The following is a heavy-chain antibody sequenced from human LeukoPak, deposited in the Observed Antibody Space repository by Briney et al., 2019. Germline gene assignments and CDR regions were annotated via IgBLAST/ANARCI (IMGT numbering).Heavy chain of an antibody. CDR3: ASISSTVTEVDP. CDR1: GYSISSGYY. D-gene: IGHD4-11*01. Sequence: PSETLSPTCAVSGYSISSGYYWGWIREPPGKGLGWIGSIYHSGSTYYNPSLKSRVTISVDTSKNQFSLRLSSVTAADTAVYYCASISSTVTEVDPWGQGTLVTVSS. CDR2: IYHSGST. J-gene: IGHJ5*02. V-gene: IGHV4-38-2*01.